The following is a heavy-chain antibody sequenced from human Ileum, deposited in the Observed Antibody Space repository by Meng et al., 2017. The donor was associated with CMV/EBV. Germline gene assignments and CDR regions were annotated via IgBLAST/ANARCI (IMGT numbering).Heavy chain of an antibody. CDR1: GGSVSSGSYY. Sequence: GSLRLSCTVSGGSVSSGSYYWSWIRQPPGKGLEWIGYIYYSGSTNYNPSLKSRVTISVDTSKNQFSLKLSSVTAADTAVYYCARGFNYAWFDPWGQGTLVTSPQ. CDR2: IYYSGST. D-gene: IGHD4-11*01. V-gene: IGHV4-61*01. CDR3: ARGFNYAWFDP. J-gene: IGHJ5*02.